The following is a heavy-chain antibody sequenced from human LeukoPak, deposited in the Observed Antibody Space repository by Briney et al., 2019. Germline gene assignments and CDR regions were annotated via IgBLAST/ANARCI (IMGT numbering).Heavy chain of an antibody. CDR3: ARDRAYYDILTGSGAFDI. V-gene: IGHV3-7*03. CDR1: GFTFSSYW. D-gene: IGHD3-9*01. J-gene: IGHJ3*02. Sequence: PGGSLRLSCAASGFTFSSYWMSWVRQAPGKGLEGVANIKQDGSEKYYVDSVKGRFTISRDNAKNSLYLQMNSLRAEDTAVYYCARDRAYYDILTGSGAFDIWGQGTMVTVSS. CDR2: IKQDGSEK.